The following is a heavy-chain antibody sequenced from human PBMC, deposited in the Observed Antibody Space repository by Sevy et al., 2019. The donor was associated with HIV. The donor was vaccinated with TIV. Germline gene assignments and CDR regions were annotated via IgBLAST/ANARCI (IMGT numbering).Heavy chain of an antibody. CDR1: GGSLSGYY. CDR3: ARGQWEHPY. J-gene: IGHJ4*02. V-gene: IGHV4-34*01. Sequence: SETLSLTCAVYGGSLSGYYWSWIRQTPGKRLEGIGDIMPSGDTNYNPSLKSRVTISIDTSKNQFSLKLNSVTAADTAMYFCARGQWEHPYWGQGSLVTVSS. CDR2: IMPSGDT. D-gene: IGHD1-26*01.